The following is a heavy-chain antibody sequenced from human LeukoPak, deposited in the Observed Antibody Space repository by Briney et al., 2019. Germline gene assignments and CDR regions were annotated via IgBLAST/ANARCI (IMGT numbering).Heavy chain of an antibody. J-gene: IGHJ5*02. Sequence: ASVKVSCKASGFTFTAYQIHWVRQAPGQGLEWMGWMRPKSGSTNYAQKFQDRVTMTRDTSTTTAYMELSSLTSDDTAVYYCARAGHYDFDWFDPWGQGTLVTVSS. V-gene: IGHV1-2*02. CDR2: MRPKSGST. CDR1: GFTFTAYQ. D-gene: IGHD2/OR15-2a*01. CDR3: ARAGHYDFDWFDP.